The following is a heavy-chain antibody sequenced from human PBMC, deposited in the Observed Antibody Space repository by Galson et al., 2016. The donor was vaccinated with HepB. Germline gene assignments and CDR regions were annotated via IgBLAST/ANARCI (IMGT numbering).Heavy chain of an antibody. CDR1: DYRLSDLS. Sequence: SVKVSCKVSDYRLSDLSMHWVRQAPGEGPEWMGGFDPEEGETFYAQKFRGRVTLTEATSTDTAYMELSSLRSEDTAVYYCTTVEKYYYDGSGYPGSRVWGQGTLVTVSS. D-gene: IGHD3-22*01. CDR3: TTVEKYYYDGSGYPGSRV. J-gene: IGHJ4*02. CDR2: FDPEEGET. V-gene: IGHV1-24*01.